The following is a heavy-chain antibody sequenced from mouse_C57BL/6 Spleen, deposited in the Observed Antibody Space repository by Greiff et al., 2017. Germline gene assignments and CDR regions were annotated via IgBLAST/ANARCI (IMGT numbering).Heavy chain of an antibody. V-gene: IGHV1-80*01. CDR2: IYPGDGDT. Sequence: QVQLKQSGAELVKPGASVKISCKASGYAFSSYWMNWVKQRPGKGLEWIGQIYPGDGDTNYNGKFKGKATLTADKSSSTAYMQLSSLTSEDSAVYFCARRASYYGNYGAMDYWGQGTSVTVSS. CDR3: ARRASYYGNYGAMDY. J-gene: IGHJ4*01. D-gene: IGHD2-1*01. CDR1: GYAFSSYW.